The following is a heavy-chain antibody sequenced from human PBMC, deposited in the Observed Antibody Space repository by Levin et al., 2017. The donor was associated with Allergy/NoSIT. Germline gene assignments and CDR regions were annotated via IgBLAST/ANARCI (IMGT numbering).Heavy chain of an antibody. J-gene: IGHJ3*02. Sequence: HPGGSLRLSCAASGFTFSSYWMHWVRQTSGKGLVWISRISNDGSSTFYADSVKGRFTISRDNAKNTLFLQMNSLRAEDTAVYYCGRAVPGARNALDIWGQGTAVTVSS. CDR3: GRAVPGARNALDI. D-gene: IGHD6-19*01. CDR2: ISNDGSST. V-gene: IGHV3-74*01. CDR1: GFTFSSYW.